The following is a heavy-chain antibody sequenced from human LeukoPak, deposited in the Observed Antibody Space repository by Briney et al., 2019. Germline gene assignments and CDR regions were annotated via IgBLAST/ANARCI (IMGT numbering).Heavy chain of an antibody. V-gene: IGHV4-34*01. J-gene: IGHJ4*02. D-gene: IGHD6-19*01. CDR3: ASHFGGYSSGWYDY. Sequence: SETLSLTCAVYGGSFSGYYWGWIRQPPGKGLEWIGEINHSGSTNYNPSLKSRVTISVDTSKNQFSLKLSSVTAADTAVYYCASHFGGYSSGWYDYWGQGTLVTVSS. CDR1: GGSFSGYY. CDR2: INHSGST.